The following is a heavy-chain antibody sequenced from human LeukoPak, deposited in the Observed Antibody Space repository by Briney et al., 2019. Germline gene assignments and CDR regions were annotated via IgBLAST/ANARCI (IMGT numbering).Heavy chain of an antibody. D-gene: IGHD3-22*01. J-gene: IGHJ4*02. V-gene: IGHV3-48*04. CDR3: ARDLVVVMHSFDY. CDR1: GFTFSSYS. Sequence: GGSLRLSCAASGFTFSSYSMNWVRQAPGKGLEWVSYISSSSSTIYYADSVKGRFTISRDNAKNSLYLQMNSLRAEDTAVYYCARDLVVVMHSFDYWGQGTLVTVSS. CDR2: ISSSSSTI.